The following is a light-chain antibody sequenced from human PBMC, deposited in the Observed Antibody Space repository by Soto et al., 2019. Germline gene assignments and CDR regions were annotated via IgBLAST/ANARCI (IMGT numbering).Light chain of an antibody. V-gene: IGLV1-51*01. CDR3: ATWDGGLTPRGV. J-gene: IGLJ1*01. CDR2: DNN. Sequence: QSVLSQPPSVSAAPGQRVTISCSGSTSNIGKYYVSWYQQVPGTAPRLLIYDNNQRPSGIPDRFSGSKSGTSATLAITGLQTGDEADYYCATWDGGLTPRGVFGTGTKVTVL. CDR1: TSNIGKYY.